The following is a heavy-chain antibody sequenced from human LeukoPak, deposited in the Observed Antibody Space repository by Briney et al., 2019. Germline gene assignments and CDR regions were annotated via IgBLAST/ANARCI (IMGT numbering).Heavy chain of an antibody. J-gene: IGHJ4*02. D-gene: IGHD3-10*02. CDR1: GFTFSSYS. CDR2: ISSSSSYI. V-gene: IGHV3-21*01. CDR3: ARDVRGLRYFDY. Sequence: SGGSLRLSCAASGFTFSSYSMNWVRQAPGKGLEWVSSISSSSSYIYYADSVKGRFTISRDNAKNSLYLQMNSLRAEDTAVYYCARDVRGLRYFDYWGQGTLVTVSS.